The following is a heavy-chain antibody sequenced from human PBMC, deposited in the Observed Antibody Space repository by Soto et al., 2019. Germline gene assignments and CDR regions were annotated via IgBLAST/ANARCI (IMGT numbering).Heavy chain of an antibody. CDR1: GFTFSSYA. D-gene: IGHD5-18*01. CDR2: ISYDGSNK. V-gene: IGHV3-30-3*01. J-gene: IGHJ4*02. Sequence: PGGSLRLSCAASGFTFSSYAMHWVRQAPGKGLEWVEIISYDGSNKYYEHSVKGRFTISRDNSKNTLYLQMNSLIAEDTAVYYCARDRRQLWSSYFDXWGQGTMVTVSX. CDR3: ARDRRQLWSSYFDX.